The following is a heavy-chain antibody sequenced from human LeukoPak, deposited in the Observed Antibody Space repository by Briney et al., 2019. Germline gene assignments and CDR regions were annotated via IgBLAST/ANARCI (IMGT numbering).Heavy chain of an antibody. CDR1: GGSISSGDYY. Sequence: SETLSLTCSVSGGSISSGDYYWGWIRQPPGKGLEWIGYIYYSVSTYYNPSLKSRVTISVDTSKNQFSLKLSSVTAADTAVYYCARGPTMVRGVITEYYWGQGTLVTVSS. D-gene: IGHD3-10*01. CDR2: IYYSVST. V-gene: IGHV4-30-4*01. J-gene: IGHJ4*02. CDR3: ARGPTMVRGVITEYY.